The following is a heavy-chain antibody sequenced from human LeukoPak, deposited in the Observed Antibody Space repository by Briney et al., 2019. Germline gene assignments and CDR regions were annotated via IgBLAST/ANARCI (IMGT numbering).Heavy chain of an antibody. CDR1: GYTFTSYD. V-gene: IGHV1-8*03. D-gene: IGHD5-12*01. CDR2: MNPNSGNT. J-gene: IGHJ5*02. Sequence: ASVKVSCKASGYTFTSYDINWVRQATGQGLEWMGWMNPNSGNTGYAQKFQGRVTITRNTSISTAYMELSSLRSEDTAVYYCARGQSNFRYSGYDRKLNWFDPWGQGTLVTVSS. CDR3: ARGQSNFRYSGYDRKLNWFDP.